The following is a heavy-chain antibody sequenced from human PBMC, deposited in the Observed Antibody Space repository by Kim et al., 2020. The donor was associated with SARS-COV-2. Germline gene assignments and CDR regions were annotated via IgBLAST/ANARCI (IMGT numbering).Heavy chain of an antibody. CDR1: GGTFSSYA. V-gene: IGHV1-69*04. Sequence: SVKVSCKASGGTFSSYAISWVRQAPGHGLEWMGRIIPILGIANYAQKFQGIVTITADKSTGTAYMELSSLRSEDTAVYYCASALGWLQTKALDYWGQGTLVTVSS. CDR2: IIPILGIA. CDR3: ASALGWLQTKALDY. J-gene: IGHJ4*02. D-gene: IGHD5-12*01.